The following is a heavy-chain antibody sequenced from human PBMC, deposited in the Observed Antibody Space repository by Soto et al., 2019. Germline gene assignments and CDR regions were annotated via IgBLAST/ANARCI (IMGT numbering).Heavy chain of an antibody. CDR2: IYYSGST. V-gene: IGHV4-61*01. D-gene: IGHD2-8*01. Sequence: SETLSLTCTVSGVSVSSGIYYWSWIRQPPGKGLEWIGYIYYSGSTNYNPSLKSRVTISVDTSKNQFSLKLSSVTAADTAVYYCARFVRRWFDPWGQGTLVTVS. CDR1: GVSVSSGIYY. CDR3: ARFVRRWFDP. J-gene: IGHJ5*02.